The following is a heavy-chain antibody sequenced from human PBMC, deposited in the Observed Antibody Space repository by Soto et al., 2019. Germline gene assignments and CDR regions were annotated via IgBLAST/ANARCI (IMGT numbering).Heavy chain of an antibody. CDR2: IIPIFGTA. D-gene: IGHD3-10*01. V-gene: IGHV1-69*01. J-gene: IGHJ4*02. Sequence: QVQLVQSGAEVKKPGSSVKVSCKASGGTFSSYAISWVRQAPGQGLEWMGGIIPIFGTANYAQKFQGRVTITAEESTSTDYMELRSLGSEDTSLEYCARGYYGSGSYPFDYWGQGTLVTVSS. CDR1: GGTFSSYA. CDR3: ARGYYGSGSYPFDY.